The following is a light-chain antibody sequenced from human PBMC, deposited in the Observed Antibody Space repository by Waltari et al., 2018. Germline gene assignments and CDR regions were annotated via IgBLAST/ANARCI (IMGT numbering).Light chain of an antibody. J-gene: IGKJ1*01. CDR2: DAS. CDR3: QQYGTSPRT. V-gene: IGKV3D-20*01. Sequence: ELVLTQSPATLSLSPGERATISCGARQSVSSSYLAWYQQKPGLAPKLLIYDASTRATGVPDRFSGSGSGTDFTLTISRLEPEDFAVYYCQQYGTSPRTFGQGTKVQI. CDR1: QSVSSSY.